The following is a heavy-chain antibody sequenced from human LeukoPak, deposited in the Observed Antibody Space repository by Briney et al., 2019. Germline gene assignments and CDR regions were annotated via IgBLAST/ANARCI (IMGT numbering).Heavy chain of an antibody. CDR2: IIPIFGTA. Sequence: SVKVSCKASGGTFSSYAISWVRQAPGQGLEWMGGIIPIFGTANYAQKFQGRVTITTDESTSTAYMELSSLRSEDTAVYYCARGRGYCSSTSCYALDYWGQGTLVTVSS. V-gene: IGHV1-69*05. D-gene: IGHD2-2*01. CDR1: GGTFSSYA. CDR3: ARGRGYCSSTSCYALDY. J-gene: IGHJ4*02.